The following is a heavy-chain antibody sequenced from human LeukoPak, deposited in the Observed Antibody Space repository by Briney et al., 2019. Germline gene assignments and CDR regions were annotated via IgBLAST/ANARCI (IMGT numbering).Heavy chain of an antibody. CDR1: GGSFSGYY. CDR3: ARRGYYDSSGYYYDFQH. CDR2: INHSGST. J-gene: IGHJ1*01. V-gene: IGHV4-34*01. Sequence: SETLSLTCAVYGGSFSGYYWSWIRQPPGKGLEWIGEINHSGSTNYNPSLKSRVTISVDTSKNQFSLKLSSVTAADTAVYYCARRGYYDSSGYYYDFQHWGQGTLVTVSS. D-gene: IGHD3-22*01.